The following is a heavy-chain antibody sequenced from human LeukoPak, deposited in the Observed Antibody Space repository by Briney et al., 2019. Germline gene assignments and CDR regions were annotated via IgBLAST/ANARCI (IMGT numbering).Heavy chain of an antibody. V-gene: IGHV5-10-1*01. CDR1: GYSFSTFW. CDR2: IDPFDSNT. J-gene: IGHJ4*02. Sequence: GQSLKISSKGSGYSFSTFWINWVRQMPGKGLEWMGRIDPFDSNTNYTPSFEGHVSISADKSMSTAYLQWTSLKASDTAIYYCARTQDRIAARSWGQGTLVTVSS. CDR3: ARTQDRIAARS. D-gene: IGHD6-13*01.